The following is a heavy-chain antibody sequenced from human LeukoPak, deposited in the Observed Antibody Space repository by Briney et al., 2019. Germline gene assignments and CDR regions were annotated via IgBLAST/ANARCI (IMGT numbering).Heavy chain of an antibody. V-gene: IGHV3-30*18. CDR3: AKVGWTKTPHSYDAFDI. Sequence: GGSLRLSCAASGFTFSDYYMSWIRQAPGKGLEWVAVILYDGSNKYYADSVKGRFTISRDNSKNTLYLQMNSLRAEDTAVYYCAKVGWTKTPHSYDAFDIWGQGTMVTVSS. D-gene: IGHD3/OR15-3a*01. CDR2: ILYDGSNK. CDR1: GFTFSDYY. J-gene: IGHJ3*02.